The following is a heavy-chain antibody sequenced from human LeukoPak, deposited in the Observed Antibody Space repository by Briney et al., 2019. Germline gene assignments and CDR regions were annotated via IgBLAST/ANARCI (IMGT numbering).Heavy chain of an antibody. D-gene: IGHD3-3*01. Sequence: PSETLSLTCAVYGGSFSGYYWSWIRQPPGKGLEWIGEINHSGSTNYNPSLKSRVTISVDTSKNQFSLKLSSVTAADTAVYYCARAPLVFPHYDFWSGRFDYWGQGTLVTVSS. V-gene: IGHV4-34*01. CDR3: ARAPLVFPHYDFWSGRFDY. CDR1: GGSFSGYY. J-gene: IGHJ4*02. CDR2: INHSGST.